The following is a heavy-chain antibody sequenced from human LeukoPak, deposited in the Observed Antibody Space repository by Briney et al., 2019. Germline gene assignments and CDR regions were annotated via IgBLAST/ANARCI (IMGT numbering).Heavy chain of an antibody. CDR3: AVLGYSNYDPVDY. CDR2: IYTSGST. D-gene: IGHD4-11*01. V-gene: IGHV4-61*02. Sequence: SQTLSLTCTVSGGSISSGSYYWSWIRQPAGRELEWIGRIYTSGSTNYNPSLKSRVTISVDTSKNQFSLKLSSVTAADTAVYYCAVLGYSNYDPVDYWGQGTLVTVCS. J-gene: IGHJ4*02. CDR1: GGSISSGSYY.